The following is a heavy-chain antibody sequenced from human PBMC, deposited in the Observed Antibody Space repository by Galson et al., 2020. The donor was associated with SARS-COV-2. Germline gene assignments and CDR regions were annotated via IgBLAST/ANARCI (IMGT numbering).Heavy chain of an antibody. Sequence: ASVKVSCKVSGYTLTELSMHWVRQAPGKGLEWLGGFVPEDGETIYAQEFQGRVTMTEDTSTDTAYMELISLRSEDTAVDYCATGPGIAAAGTSCFAPSGQGALVIFST. J-gene: IGHJ5*02. CDR1: GYTLTELS. D-gene: IGHD6-13*01. V-gene: IGHV1-24*01. CDR2: FVPEDGET. CDR3: ATGPGIAAAGTSCFAP.